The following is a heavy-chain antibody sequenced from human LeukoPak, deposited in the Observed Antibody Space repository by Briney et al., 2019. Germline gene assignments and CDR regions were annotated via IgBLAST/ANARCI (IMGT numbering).Heavy chain of an antibody. V-gene: IGHV4-59*08. J-gene: IGHJ5*02. CDR3: ARLRRRKFDWFDP. Sequence: SETLSLTCTVSGGSISSYYWSWVRQPPGKGLEWVGYIYYSGSTNYNPSPKSRVTISVDTSKNQFSLKLSSVTAADTAVYYCARLRRRKFDWFDPWGQGTLVTVSS. D-gene: IGHD3-16*01. CDR1: GGSISSYY. CDR2: IYYSGST.